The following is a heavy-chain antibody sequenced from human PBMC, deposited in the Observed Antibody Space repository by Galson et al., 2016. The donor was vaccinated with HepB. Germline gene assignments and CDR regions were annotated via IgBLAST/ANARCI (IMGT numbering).Heavy chain of an antibody. V-gene: IGHV4-59*11. J-gene: IGHJ4*02. CDR3: AQGVNTVSYFES. D-gene: IGHD4-17*01. CDR1: GAPISSHY. CDR2: VHYSGSA. Sequence: ETLSLTCTVSGAPISSHYWNWIRQPPGKGLEWIGYVHYSGSANYNSSLKSRVTISVDTSQNQFSLMLNSLIAADTAIYYCAQGVNTVSYFESWGPGTLVAVSS.